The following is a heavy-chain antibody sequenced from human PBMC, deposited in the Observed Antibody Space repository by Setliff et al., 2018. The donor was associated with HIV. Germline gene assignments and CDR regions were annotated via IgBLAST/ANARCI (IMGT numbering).Heavy chain of an antibody. CDR1: GGTLNTYG. Sequence: VASVKVSCKASGGTLNTYGISWVRQAPGQGLEWMGGIIPMFGIEKYAQKFQGRVTITADESTSTAYMELSSLRSEDTAVYYCARDPYYYGSGCLGLDYWGQGTLVTVSS. V-gene: IGHV1-69*13. D-gene: IGHD3-10*01. J-gene: IGHJ4*02. CDR2: IIPMFGIE. CDR3: ARDPYYYGSGCLGLDY.